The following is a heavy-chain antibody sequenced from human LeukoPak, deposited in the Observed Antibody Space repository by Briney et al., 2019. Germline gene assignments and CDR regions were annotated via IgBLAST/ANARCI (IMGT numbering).Heavy chain of an antibody. D-gene: IGHD6-19*01. V-gene: IGHV4-4*02. J-gene: IGHJ4*02. CDR2: IYHSGST. CDR3: ATSPPYSSGWYGY. Sequence: SGTLSLTCAVSGGSISSSNWWSWVRQPPGKGLEWIGEIYHSGSTNYNPSLKSRVTISVDKSKNQFSLKLSSVTAADTAVYYCATSPPYSSGWYGYWGQGTLVTVSS. CDR1: GGSISSSNW.